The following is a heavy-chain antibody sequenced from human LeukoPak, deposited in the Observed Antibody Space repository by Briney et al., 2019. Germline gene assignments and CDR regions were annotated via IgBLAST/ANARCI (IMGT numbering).Heavy chain of an antibody. J-gene: IGHJ4*02. CDR2: IYSGGTT. V-gene: IGHV3-53*01. CDR1: GFIVSSNY. CDR3: AREPGYDTSGYYLDC. Sequence: GGSLRLSCAASGFIVSSNYMSWVRQAPGKGLEWVSVIYSGGTTYYADSVKGRFTISRDNSKNTLYLQMNSLRAEDTAVYYCAREPGYDTSGYYLDCWGQGTLVTVSS. D-gene: IGHD3-22*01.